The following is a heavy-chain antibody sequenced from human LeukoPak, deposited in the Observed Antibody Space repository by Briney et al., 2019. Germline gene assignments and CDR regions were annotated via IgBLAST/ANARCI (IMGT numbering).Heavy chain of an antibody. CDR2: INSDGRST. D-gene: IGHD3-16*01. Sequence: PGGSLGLSCVASGFTFSRYWMHWVRQAPGKGLVWVSRINSDGRSTNYADSVKGRFSISRDNAENTLYLQMNSLRVEDTAVYYCARDLIIWGASLLGAFDIWGQGTMVTVSS. CDR3: ARDLIIWGASLLGAFDI. CDR1: GFTFSRYW. V-gene: IGHV3-74*01. J-gene: IGHJ3*02.